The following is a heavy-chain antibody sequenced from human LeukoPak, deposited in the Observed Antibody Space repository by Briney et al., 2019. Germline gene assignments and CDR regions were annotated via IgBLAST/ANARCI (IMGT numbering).Heavy chain of an antibody. Sequence: ASVKVSCKASGYTFSEYYIYWVRQAPGQGLEWMGIINPSGGSTSYAQKFQGRVTMTRDTSTSTVYMELSSLRSEDTAVYYCARALWFGELAYFDYWGQGTLVTVSS. J-gene: IGHJ4*02. D-gene: IGHD3-10*01. CDR1: GYTFSEYY. CDR3: ARALWFGELAYFDY. CDR2: INPSGGST. V-gene: IGHV1-46*01.